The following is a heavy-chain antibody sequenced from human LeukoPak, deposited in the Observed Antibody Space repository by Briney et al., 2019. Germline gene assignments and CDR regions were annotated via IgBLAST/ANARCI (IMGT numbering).Heavy chain of an antibody. D-gene: IGHD3-3*01. CDR2: INPSGGRT. J-gene: IGHJ6*02. V-gene: IGHV1-46*01. CDR1: GYTFTSYY. Sequence: ASVKVSCKASGYTFTSYYMNWGGQAPGQGREWRGRINPSGGRTSYAQKFQGRVPFTRDTSTSTVHMELTLLRSEDTAVSYCAREPTYYDFWSGYYRNYYYYGMDVWGQGTTVTVSS. CDR3: AREPTYYDFWSGYYRNYYYYGMDV.